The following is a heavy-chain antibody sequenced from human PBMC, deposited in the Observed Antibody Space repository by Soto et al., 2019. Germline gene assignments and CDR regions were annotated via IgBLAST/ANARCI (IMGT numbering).Heavy chain of an antibody. J-gene: IGHJ6*02. Sequence: PSETLSLTCTVSGGSITSGDYYWTWIRHHPGKALEWIGYIYYSGRTYYNPSLQSRVTISVDTSKNQFSLQLSSVTAADTAVYFCAREDDGGDRDYYGLDVWGQGTTVTVS. V-gene: IGHV4-30-4*08. CDR1: GGSITSGDYY. CDR2: IYYSGRT. CDR3: AREDDGGDRDYYGLDV. D-gene: IGHD2-21*02.